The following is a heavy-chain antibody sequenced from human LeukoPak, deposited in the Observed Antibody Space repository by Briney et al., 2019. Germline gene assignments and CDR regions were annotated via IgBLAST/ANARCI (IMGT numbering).Heavy chain of an antibody. CDR3: AREGSTDYDFWSGYRPDAFDI. D-gene: IGHD3-3*01. V-gene: IGHV7-4-1*02. CDR1: GYTFTSYA. Sequence: ASVTVSCKASGYTFTSYAMNWVRQAPGQGLEWMGWINTNTGNPTYAQGFTGRFVFSLDTSVSTAYLQISSLKAEDTAVYCCAREGSTDYDFWSGYRPDAFDIWGQGTMVTVSS. CDR2: INTNTGNP. J-gene: IGHJ3*02.